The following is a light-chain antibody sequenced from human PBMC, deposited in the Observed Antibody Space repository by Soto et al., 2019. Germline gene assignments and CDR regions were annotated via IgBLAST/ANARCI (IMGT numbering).Light chain of an antibody. CDR3: SSYTSSSTYV. J-gene: IGLJ1*01. CDR1: SSDVGGYNY. CDR2: EVS. Sequence: QPALTQPASVSGSPGQSITLSCTGTSSDVGGYNYVSWYQQHPGKAPKLMLYEVSNRPSGVSFRFSGSKSGNTASLTISGLQAEDEADYYCSSYTSSSTYVFGTGTKVTVL. V-gene: IGLV2-14*01.